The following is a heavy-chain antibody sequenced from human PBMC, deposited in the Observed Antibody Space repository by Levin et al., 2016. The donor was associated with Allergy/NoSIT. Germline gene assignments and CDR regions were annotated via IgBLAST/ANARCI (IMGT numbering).Heavy chain of an antibody. CDR1: GGSFSGYY. D-gene: IGHD3-3*01. V-gene: IGHV4-34*01. CDR3: ARNEAWSGYPIYYYYYGMDV. CDR2: INHSGST. Sequence: SETLSLTCAVYGGSFSGYYWSWIRQPPGKGLEWIGEINHSGSTNYNPSLKSRVTISVDTSKNQFSLKLSSVTAADTAVYYCARNEAWSGYPIYYYYYGMDVWGQGTTVTVSS. J-gene: IGHJ6*02.